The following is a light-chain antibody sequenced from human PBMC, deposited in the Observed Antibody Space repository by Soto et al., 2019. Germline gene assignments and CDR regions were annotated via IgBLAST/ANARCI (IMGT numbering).Light chain of an antibody. V-gene: IGKV1-5*01. Sequence: DIQMTQSPATLSASVGDRVTITCRASQSISSWLSWYQQKPGKVPKLLIDDASSLESGVPSRFSGSGSGTEFTLTISSLQPDDFATYYCQLYNTYPWTFGQGTKVEIK. CDR2: DAS. J-gene: IGKJ1*01. CDR1: QSISSW. CDR3: QLYNTYPWT.